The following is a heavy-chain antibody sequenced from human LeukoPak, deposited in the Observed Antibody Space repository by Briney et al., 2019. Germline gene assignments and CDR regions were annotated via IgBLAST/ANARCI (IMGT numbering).Heavy chain of an antibody. Sequence: GSLRLSCAVSGFTFSSHEMNWVRQAPGKGLEWVSYITTSGRTKYYADSVKGRFTISRDNARNTLYLQMNSLSTDDTAVYYCVRGYLGPDYWGQGTLVTVTS. CDR2: ITTSGRTK. CDR1: GFTFSSHE. J-gene: IGHJ4*02. V-gene: IGHV3-48*03. CDR3: VRGYLGPDY. D-gene: IGHD3-9*01.